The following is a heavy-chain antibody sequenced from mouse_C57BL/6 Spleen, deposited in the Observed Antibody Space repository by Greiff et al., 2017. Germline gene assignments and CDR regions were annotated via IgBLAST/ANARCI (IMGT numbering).Heavy chain of an antibody. CDR1: GYTFTSYW. CDR3: AIYYDYPFCAKDD. Sequence: VQLQQPGAELVKPGASVKMSCKASGYTFTSYWITWVKQRPGQGLEWIGDIYPGSGSTNYNEKFKSKATLTVDTSSSTAYMQLSSLTSEDSAVYYCAIYYDYPFCAKDDWGQGTSVTVST. CDR2: IYPGSGST. D-gene: IGHD2-4*01. V-gene: IGHV1-55*01. J-gene: IGHJ4*01.